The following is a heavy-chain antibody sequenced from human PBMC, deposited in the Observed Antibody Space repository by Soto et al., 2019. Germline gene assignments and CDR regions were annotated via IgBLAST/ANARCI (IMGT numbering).Heavy chain of an antibody. Sequence: GASVKVSCKASGDTFTTYDINWVRQATGHGLEWMGWINPNSGNIGYAQRFQGRVTMTRDTAIRTAYMEVSSLRSDDTAVYYCARGGNRRYYDSSGYYPNFFDYWGQGTLVTVSS. CDR1: GDTFTTYD. V-gene: IGHV1-8*01. CDR2: INPNSGNI. CDR3: ARGGNRRYYDSSGYYPNFFDY. D-gene: IGHD3-22*01. J-gene: IGHJ4*02.